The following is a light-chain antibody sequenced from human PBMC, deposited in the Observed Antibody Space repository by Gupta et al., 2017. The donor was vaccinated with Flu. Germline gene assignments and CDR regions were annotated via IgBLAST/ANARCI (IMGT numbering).Light chain of an antibody. CDR3: QQYYSTPFT. CDR2: WAS. CDR1: QSVLYSSNNKNY. Sequence: NCKSSQSVLYSSNNKNYLAGYQQKPGQPPKLLIYWASTRETGVPDRFSGSGSGTDFTLTISSLQAEDVAVYYCQQYYSTPFTFGGGTKVEIK. V-gene: IGKV4-1*01. J-gene: IGKJ4*01.